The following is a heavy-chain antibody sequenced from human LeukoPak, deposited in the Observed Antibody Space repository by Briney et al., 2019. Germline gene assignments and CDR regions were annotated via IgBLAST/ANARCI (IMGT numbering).Heavy chain of an antibody. D-gene: IGHD6-19*01. J-gene: IGHJ4*02. V-gene: IGHV3-23*01. Sequence: PGGSLRLSCAASGFTFSSYAMSWVRQAPGKGLEWVSAISGSGGSTYYADSVKGRFTISRDNAKNSLYLQMSSLRAEDTAVYYCARATGQWLVRGFDYWGRGTLVTVSS. CDR1: GFTFSSYA. CDR2: ISGSGGST. CDR3: ARATGQWLVRGFDY.